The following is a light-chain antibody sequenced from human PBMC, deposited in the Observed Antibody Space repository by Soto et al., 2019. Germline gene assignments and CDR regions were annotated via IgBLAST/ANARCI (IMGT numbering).Light chain of an antibody. CDR2: EVS. CDR1: SSDVGSHNL. CDR3: GSYGGSRAV. J-gene: IGLJ7*01. Sequence: QSALTQPASVSGSPGQSITISCTGTSSDVGSHNLVSWDQQHPGQAPKLMIYEVSKRPLGVSTRFSASKSGNTASLTISGLQAEDEADSYCGSYGGSRAVFGGGTQLTVL. V-gene: IGLV2-23*02.